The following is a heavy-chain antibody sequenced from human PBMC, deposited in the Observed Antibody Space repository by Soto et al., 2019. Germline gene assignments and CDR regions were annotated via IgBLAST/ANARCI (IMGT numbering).Heavy chain of an antibody. CDR2: ISTSSSYI. D-gene: IGHD3-16*01. CDR1: GFTFSNYS. V-gene: IGHV3-21*01. J-gene: IGHJ5*02. CDR3: ARDLHDYVSFRFDP. Sequence: PGGSLRLSCAASGFTFSNYSMNWVRQAPGKGLEWVSSISTSSSYIYYADSLKGRFTISRDNAKNSLYLQMNSLRAEDTAVYYCARDLHDYVSFRFDPXGQGTLVTVSS.